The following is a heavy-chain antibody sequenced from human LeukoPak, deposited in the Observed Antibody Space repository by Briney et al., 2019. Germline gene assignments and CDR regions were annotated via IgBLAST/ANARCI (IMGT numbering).Heavy chain of an antibody. Sequence: PGGSLRLSCAASGFTFSSFGMHWVRQAPGKGLEWVAVIWYDGNNKYYADSVKGRFTISRDNSKNTLYLQMNSLRAEDTAVYYCARGGYCSSTGCYNNWFDPWGQGTLVTVS. D-gene: IGHD2-2*02. V-gene: IGHV3-33*01. CDR3: ARGGYCSSTGCYNNWFDP. CDR1: GFTFSSFG. J-gene: IGHJ5*02. CDR2: IWYDGNNK.